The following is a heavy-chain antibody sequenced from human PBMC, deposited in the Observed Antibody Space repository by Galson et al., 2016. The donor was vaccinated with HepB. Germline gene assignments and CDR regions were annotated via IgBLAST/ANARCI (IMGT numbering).Heavy chain of an antibody. CDR1: GFTFSSYA. J-gene: IGHJ4*02. D-gene: IGHD6-13*01. V-gene: IGHV3-23*01. Sequence: SLRLSCAASGFTFSSYAMTWVRQAPGKGLEWVSAGYGGGGGPHYADSGKGRFTMSRDISRNTLYLQMNSLRAEDTAVYYCARCERYGSGWYGKNDYWGRGTLVTVSS. CDR3: ARCERYGSGWYGKNDY. CDR2: GYGGGGGP.